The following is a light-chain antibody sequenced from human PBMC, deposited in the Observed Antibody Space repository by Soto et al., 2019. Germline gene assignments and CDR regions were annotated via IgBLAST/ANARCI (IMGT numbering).Light chain of an antibody. J-gene: IGLJ1*01. CDR1: SSDVGGYNY. Sequence: QSSLAHPASLSGSAGQSLAISCTGTSSDVGGYNYVSWYQHHPGKAHKLLLSEVSKRPSGVSDRFSGSKSGNTASPTIPGLQTQDEADYYCSSFTSAYTFVFGTGTKVTVL. CDR2: EVS. V-gene: IGLV2-14*01. CDR3: SSFTSAYTFV.